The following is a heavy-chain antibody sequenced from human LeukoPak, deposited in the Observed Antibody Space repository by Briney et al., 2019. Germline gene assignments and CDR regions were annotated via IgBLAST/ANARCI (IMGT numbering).Heavy chain of an antibody. CDR2: ISSSSSYI. D-gene: IGHD1-26*01. CDR3: ARAGEGATVY. Sequence: PGGSLRLSCAASGFTFSSYSMNWVRQAPGKGLEWVSSISSSSSYIYYADSVKGRLTISRDNAKNSLYLQMNSLRAEDTAVYYCARAGEGATVYWGQGTLVTVSP. CDR1: GFTFSSYS. J-gene: IGHJ4*02. V-gene: IGHV3-21*01.